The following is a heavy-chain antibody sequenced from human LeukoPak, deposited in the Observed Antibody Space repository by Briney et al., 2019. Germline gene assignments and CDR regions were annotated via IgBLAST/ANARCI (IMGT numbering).Heavy chain of an antibody. CDR3: ARGMVGDFWSGYYAYYYYGMDV. Sequence: SETLSLTCTVSGGSISSYYRSWIRQPPGKGLEWIGYIYYSGSTNYNPSLKSRVTMSVDTSKNQFSLKLSSVTAADTAVYYCARGMVGDFWSGYYAYYYYGMDVWGQGTTVTVSS. V-gene: IGHV4-59*01. CDR1: GGSISSYY. J-gene: IGHJ6*02. CDR2: IYYSGST. D-gene: IGHD3-3*01.